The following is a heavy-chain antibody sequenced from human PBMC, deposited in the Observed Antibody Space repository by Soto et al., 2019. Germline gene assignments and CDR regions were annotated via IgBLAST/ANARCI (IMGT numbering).Heavy chain of an antibody. Sequence: ASVKVSCKASGYTFTSYAMHWVHQAPGQRLEWMGWINAGNGNTKYSQKFQGRVTITRDTSASTAYMELSSLRSEDTAVYYCARAGGGYCSGGSCYYYYGMDVWGQGTTVTVSS. CDR1: GYTFTSYA. D-gene: IGHD2-15*01. J-gene: IGHJ6*02. CDR2: INAGNGNT. CDR3: ARAGGGYCSGGSCYYYYGMDV. V-gene: IGHV1-3*01.